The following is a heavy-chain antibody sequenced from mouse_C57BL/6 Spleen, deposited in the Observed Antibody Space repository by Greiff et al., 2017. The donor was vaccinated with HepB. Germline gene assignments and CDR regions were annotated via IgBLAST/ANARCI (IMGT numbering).Heavy chain of an antibody. CDR1: GYSFTGYY. CDR3: ARTAYYGSSYEGDY. D-gene: IGHD1-1*01. V-gene: IGHV1-42*01. Sequence: VQLQQSGPELVKPGASVKLSCKASGYSFTGYYMNWVKQSPEKSLEWIGEINPSTGGTTYNQKFKAKATLTVDKSSSTAYMQLKSLTSEDSAVYYCARTAYYGSSYEGDYWGQGTTLTVSS. CDR2: INPSTGGT. J-gene: IGHJ2*01.